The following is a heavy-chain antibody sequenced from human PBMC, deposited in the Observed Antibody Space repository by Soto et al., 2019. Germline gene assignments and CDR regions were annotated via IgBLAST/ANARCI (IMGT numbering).Heavy chain of an antibody. V-gene: IGHV4-39*02. CDR3: SRSAQEGFEP. CDR2: IDYIGTI. J-gene: IGHJ5*02. CDR1: GGSIATSSYF. Sequence: SETLSLTCTVSGGSIATSSYFWAWVRRPPGKGLEWIGSIDYIGTIYNNPSLKSRVTISVDTSKNHFSLKLDSVTAADTALYYCSRSAQEGFEPWGQVTLVTVCS.